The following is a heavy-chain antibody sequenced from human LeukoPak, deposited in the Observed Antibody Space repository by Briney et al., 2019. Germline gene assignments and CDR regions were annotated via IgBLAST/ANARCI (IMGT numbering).Heavy chain of an antibody. J-gene: IGHJ5*02. CDR2: ISAYNGNT. CDR3: ARDEDVVVPAAITNWFDP. CDR1: GYTFTSYG. D-gene: IGHD2-2*02. Sequence: GASVKVSCKASGYTFTSYGIRWVRQAPGQGLEWMGWISAYNGNTNYAQKLQGRVTMTTDTSTSTAYMELRSLRSDDTAVYYCARDEDVVVPAAITNWFDPWGQGTLVTVSS. V-gene: IGHV1-18*01.